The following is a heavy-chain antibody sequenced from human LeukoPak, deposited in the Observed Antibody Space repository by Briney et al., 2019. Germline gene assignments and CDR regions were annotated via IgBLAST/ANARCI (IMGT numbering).Heavy chain of an antibody. Sequence: GGSLRLSCAASGFTVSSNYMSWVRQAPGKGLEWVSVIYSGGSTYYADSVKGRFTISRDNSKNTLYLEMNSLRAEDTAVYHCAKGRSTSCYSASDIWGQGTMVTVSS. CDR2: IYSGGST. CDR3: AKGRSTSCYSASDI. CDR1: GFTVSSNY. J-gene: IGHJ3*02. D-gene: IGHD2-2*02. V-gene: IGHV3-53*01.